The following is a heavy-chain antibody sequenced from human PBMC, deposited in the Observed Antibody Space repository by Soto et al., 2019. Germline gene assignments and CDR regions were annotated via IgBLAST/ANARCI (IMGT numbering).Heavy chain of an antibody. D-gene: IGHD3-22*01. CDR3: AKDAHNYYHSSGYLSYYGMDV. CDR1: GFTFDDYA. Sequence: PGGSLRLSCAASGFTFDDYAMHWVRQAPGKGLEWVSGISWNSGSIGYADSVKGRFTISRDNAKNSLYLQMNSLRAEDTALYYCAKDAHNYYHSSGYLSYYGMDVWGQGTTVTVS. V-gene: IGHV3-9*01. CDR2: ISWNSGSI. J-gene: IGHJ6*02.